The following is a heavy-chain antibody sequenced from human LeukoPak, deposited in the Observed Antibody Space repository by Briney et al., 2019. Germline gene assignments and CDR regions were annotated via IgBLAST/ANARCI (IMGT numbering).Heavy chain of an antibody. Sequence: GGSLRLSCVVSGFTFSSYDMHWVRQAPGKGLEWVAVISYHGGDKDYGDPVKGRFTISRDNSRNTVYLQMNSLRTEDTAVYYCAKGLYGNGDSYYYYMDVWGKGTTVIVSS. CDR3: AKGLYGNGDSYYYYMDV. CDR1: GFTFSSYD. J-gene: IGHJ6*03. D-gene: IGHD4-17*01. CDR2: ISYHGGDK. V-gene: IGHV3-30*18.